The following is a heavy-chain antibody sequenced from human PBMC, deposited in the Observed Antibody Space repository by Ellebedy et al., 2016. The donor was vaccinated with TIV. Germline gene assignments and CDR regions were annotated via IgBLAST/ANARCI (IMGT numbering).Heavy chain of an antibody. J-gene: IGHJ4*02. CDR3: AKGAPAMTADGPGDFDY. D-gene: IGHD6-13*01. Sequence: PGGSLRLSCAASGFTFSSHGMPWVRQAPGKGLEWVAIISNVGSNKYYADSVKGRFTISRDNSRNILSLQMDSLRAEDTGIYYCAKGAPAMTADGPGDFDYWGQGTLVTVSS. CDR2: ISNVGSNK. V-gene: IGHV3-30*18. CDR1: GFTFSSHG.